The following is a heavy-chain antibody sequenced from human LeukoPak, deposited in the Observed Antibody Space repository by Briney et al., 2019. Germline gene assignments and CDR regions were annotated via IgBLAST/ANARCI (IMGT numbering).Heavy chain of an antibody. CDR3: AKALGLGYCSGGSCYEFHY. CDR2: ISWNSDNI. V-gene: IGHV3-9*01. Sequence: GGSLRLSCAASGFTFDDYAMHWVRQAPGKGLEWVSGISWNSDNIGYADSVRGRFTISRDNAENSLYLQMNSLKTEDTALYYCAKALGLGYCSGGSCYEFHYWGQGTLVTVSS. D-gene: IGHD2-15*01. J-gene: IGHJ4*02. CDR1: GFTFDDYA.